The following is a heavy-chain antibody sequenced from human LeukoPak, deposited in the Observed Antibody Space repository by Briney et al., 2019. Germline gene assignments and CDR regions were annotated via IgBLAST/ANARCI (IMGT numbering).Heavy chain of an antibody. D-gene: IGHD2-15*01. CDR1: GGSISSGSYY. V-gene: IGHV4-61*02. CDR2: IYTSGST. CDR3: AGVLYPGNWLDP. Sequence: SETLSLTCTVSGGSISSGSYYWSWIRQPAGKGLEWIGRIYTSGSTNYNPSLNSRVTISLDTSRNHLSLKLTSVTAADTAVYYCAGVLYPGNWLDPWGQGTLVTVSS. J-gene: IGHJ5*02.